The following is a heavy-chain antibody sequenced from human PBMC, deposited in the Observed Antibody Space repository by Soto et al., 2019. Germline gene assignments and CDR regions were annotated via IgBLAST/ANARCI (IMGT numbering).Heavy chain of an antibody. J-gene: IGHJ4*02. CDR2: ISYDGSNK. CDR1: GFTFSSYV. D-gene: IGHD5-18*01. CDR3: ARSWIQLWLPGY. V-gene: IGHV3-30-3*01. Sequence: QVQLVESGGGVVQPGRSLRLSCAASGFTFSSYVMHWVRQAPGKGLEWVAVISYDGSNKYYADSVKGRFTISRDNSKNTLYLQMNSLRAEDTAVYYCARSWIQLWLPGYWGQGTLVTVSS.